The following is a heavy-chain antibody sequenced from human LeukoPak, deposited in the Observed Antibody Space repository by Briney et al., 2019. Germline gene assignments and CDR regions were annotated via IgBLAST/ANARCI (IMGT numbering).Heavy chain of an antibody. CDR3: ARGLYYYGTDAFDI. J-gene: IGHJ3*02. Sequence: PGGSLRLSCAASGFTFSSYEMNWVRQAPGKGLEWVSYISISGTTIYYADSVKGRFTISRDNVKKSLYLQMNSLGAEDTAVYYCARGLYYYGTDAFDIWGQGTMVTVS. V-gene: IGHV3-48*03. D-gene: IGHD3-16*01. CDR1: GFTFSSYE. CDR2: ISISGTTI.